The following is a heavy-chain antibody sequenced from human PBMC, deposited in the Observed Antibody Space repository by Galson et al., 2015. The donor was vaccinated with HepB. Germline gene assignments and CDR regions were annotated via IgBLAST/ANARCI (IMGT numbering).Heavy chain of an antibody. V-gene: IGHV5-51*03. J-gene: IGHJ4*02. CDR2: IYPGDSDT. CDR1: GYSFTSYW. D-gene: IGHD1-7*01. CDR3: ARVVRYNWNLLDYFDY. Sequence: QSGAEVKKPGESLKISCKGSGYSFTSYWIGWVRQMPGKGLEWMGIIYPGDSDTRYSPSFQGQVTISADKSISTAYLQWSSLKASDTAMYYCARVVRYNWNLLDYFDYWGQGTLVTVSS.